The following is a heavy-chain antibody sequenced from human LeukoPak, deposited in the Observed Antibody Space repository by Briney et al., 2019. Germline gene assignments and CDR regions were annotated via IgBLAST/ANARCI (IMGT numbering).Heavy chain of an antibody. J-gene: IGHJ6*03. D-gene: IGHD6-6*01. CDR2: ISSSSTYI. V-gene: IGHV3-21*06. Sequence: GGSLRLSCAASGFALSEHNMNWVRQAPGKGLQWVSSISSSSTYIYYTDSVKGRFSISRDNAKNSLYLQMNSLRAEDTAIYYCAKAAARRDDYFYMDVWGRGTTVTVSS. CDR1: GFALSEHN. CDR3: AKAAARRDDYFYMDV.